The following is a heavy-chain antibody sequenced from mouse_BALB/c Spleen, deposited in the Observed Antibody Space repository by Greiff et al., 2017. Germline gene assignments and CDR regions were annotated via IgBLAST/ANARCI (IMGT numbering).Heavy chain of an antibody. CDR2: ISYSGST. D-gene: IGHD2-4*01. Sequence: EVQLQESGPSLVKPSQTLSLTCSVTGDSITSGYWNWIRKFPGNKLEYMGYISYSGSTYYNPSLKSRISITRDTSKNQYYLQLNSVTTEDTATYYCARGGSTMITAWFAYWGQGTLVTVSA. CDR3: ARGGSTMITAWFAY. V-gene: IGHV3-8*02. CDR1: GDSITSGY. J-gene: IGHJ3*01.